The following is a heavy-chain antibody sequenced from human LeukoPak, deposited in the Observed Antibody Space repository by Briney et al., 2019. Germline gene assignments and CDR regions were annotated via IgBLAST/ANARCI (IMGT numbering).Heavy chain of an antibody. Sequence: PGGSLRLSCAASGFTFSSYGMHWVRQAPGKGLEWVAVIWYDGSNKYHADSVKGRFTISRDNSKNTLYLQMNSLRAEDTAVYYCARDWRYCSGGSCYRGGYYFDYWGQGTLVTVSS. J-gene: IGHJ4*02. CDR2: IWYDGSNK. CDR3: ARDWRYCSGGSCYRGGYYFDY. D-gene: IGHD2-15*01. V-gene: IGHV3-33*01. CDR1: GFTFSSYG.